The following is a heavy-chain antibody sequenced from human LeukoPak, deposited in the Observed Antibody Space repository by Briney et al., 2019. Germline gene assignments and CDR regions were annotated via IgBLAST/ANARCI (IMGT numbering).Heavy chain of an antibody. J-gene: IGHJ2*01. V-gene: IGHV3-23*01. CDR1: GITLSNYD. CDR3: AKDFGVTGSGWYFDL. D-gene: IGHD3-10*01. Sequence: GGSLRLSCAVSGITLSNYDMSWVRQAPGKGLEWVSSIDDSGGRTFYSDSVKGRFTISRDNSKNTLYLEMNSLRAEDTAVYYCAKDFGVTGSGWYFDLWGRGTLATVSS. CDR2: IDDSGGRT.